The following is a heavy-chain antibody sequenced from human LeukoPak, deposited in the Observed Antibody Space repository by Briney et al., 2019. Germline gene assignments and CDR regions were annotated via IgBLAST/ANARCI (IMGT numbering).Heavy chain of an antibody. CDR3: ATGLNCSSTSCYGTYYYYGMDV. CDR2: FDPEDGET. Sequence: GASVKVSCKVSGYTLTELSMHWVRQAPGKGFEWMGGFDPEDGETIYAQKFQGRVTMTEDTSTDTAYMELSSLRSEDTAVYYCATGLNCSSTSCYGTYYYYGMDVWGQGTTVTVSS. J-gene: IGHJ6*02. D-gene: IGHD2-2*01. V-gene: IGHV1-24*01. CDR1: GYTLTELS.